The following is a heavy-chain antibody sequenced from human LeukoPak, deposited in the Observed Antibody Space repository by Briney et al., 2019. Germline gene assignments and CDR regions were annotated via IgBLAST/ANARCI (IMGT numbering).Heavy chain of an antibody. V-gene: IGHV3-9*01. D-gene: IGHD6-13*01. CDR2: ISWNSGSI. CDR3: AKDIAAATGRYFDY. J-gene: IGHJ4*02. Sequence: GRSLRLSCAASGFTFDDYAMHWVRQAPGKGLEWVSGISWNSGSIGYADSVKGRFTISRDNAKDSLYLQMNSLRAEDTALYYCAKDIAAATGRYFDYWGQGTLVTVSS. CDR1: GFTFDDYA.